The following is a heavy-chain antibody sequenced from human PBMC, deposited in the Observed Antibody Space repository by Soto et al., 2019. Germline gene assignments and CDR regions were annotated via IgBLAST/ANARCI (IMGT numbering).Heavy chain of an antibody. CDR2: IVVGSGNT. J-gene: IGHJ3*01. CDR1: GFTFSNSA. V-gene: IGHV1-58*01. D-gene: IGHD2-15*01. Sequence: ASVKVSCKTSGFTFSNSAVQWVRQARGQRLEWIAWIVVGSGNTKYAQNFQGRVTITRDMSTSTAYMELSSLRSEDTAVYYCAGELYGGGSCCSFDLWGQGTMVTVSS. CDR3: AGELYGGGSCCSFDL.